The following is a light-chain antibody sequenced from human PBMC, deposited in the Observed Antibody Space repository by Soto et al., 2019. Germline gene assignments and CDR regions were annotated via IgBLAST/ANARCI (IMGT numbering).Light chain of an antibody. V-gene: IGKV3-20*01. CDR2: GAS. CDR1: QLVNSRY. J-gene: IGKJ5*01. Sequence: EIVMTQSPATLSVSPGESATLLCRASQLVNSRYLAWYQQKPGQAPRLLIYGASRRATGIPDRFSGSGSGTEFTLTITPLEPEDFVVYFCQQYDTSPITFGQGTRLEIK. CDR3: QQYDTSPIT.